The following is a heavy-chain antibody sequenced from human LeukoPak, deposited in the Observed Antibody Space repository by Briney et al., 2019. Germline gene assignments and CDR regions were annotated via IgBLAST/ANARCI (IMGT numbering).Heavy chain of an antibody. J-gene: IGHJ4*02. CDR3: ARDDYGGKLDY. V-gene: IGHV4-34*01. CDR1: GGSFSGYY. Sequence: SETLSLTCAVYGGSFSGYYWSWIRQPPGKGLEWIGEINHSGSTNYNPSLKSRVTISVDTSKNQFSLKLSSVTAADTAVYYCARDDYGGKLDYWGQGTLVTVSS. D-gene: IGHD4-23*01. CDR2: INHSGST.